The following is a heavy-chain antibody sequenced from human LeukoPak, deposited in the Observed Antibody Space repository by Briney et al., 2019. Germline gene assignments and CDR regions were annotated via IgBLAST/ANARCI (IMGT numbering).Heavy chain of an antibody. CDR3: VRGVGVSRFNYFDP. J-gene: IGHJ5*02. CDR2: ISGSGGST. V-gene: IGHV3-23*01. D-gene: IGHD6-13*01. CDR1: GFTFSSYA. Sequence: GGSLRLSCAASGFTFSSYAMSWVRQAPGKGLEWVSAISGSGGSTYYADSVKGRSTISRDNSKNTLYLQMNSLRDDDTAVYYCVRGVGVSRFNYFDPWGQGTLVIVSS.